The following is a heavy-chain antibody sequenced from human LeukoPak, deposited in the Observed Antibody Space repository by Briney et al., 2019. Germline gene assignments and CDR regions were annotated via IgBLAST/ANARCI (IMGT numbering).Heavy chain of an antibody. CDR3: ASFKGEQSCSGLDY. CDR1: GYSISSVYY. Sequence: AETLSLTCAVSGYSISSVYYWGWIRQPPGKGLEWIGSSNHGGSTYYNPSLKSRVTISVDTSKNQFSLNLSSVTAADTAVYYCASFKGEQSCSGLDYWGQGTLVNVSS. V-gene: IGHV4-38-2*01. CDR2: SNHGGST. D-gene: IGHD6-19*01. J-gene: IGHJ4*02.